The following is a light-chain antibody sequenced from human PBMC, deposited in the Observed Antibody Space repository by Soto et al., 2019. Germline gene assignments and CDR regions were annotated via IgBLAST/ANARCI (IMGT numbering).Light chain of an antibody. V-gene: IGKV1-5*01. CDR3: LQYSSHSWT. Sequence: DIQMTQPPSTLSPSVGDRVTITCRASRSISDWLAWYQQKPGKAPKLLIFDASSLKSGVPSRFSGSGSGTEFTLTISGLQPDDVATYYCLQYSSHSWTFGQGTKVEIK. CDR2: DAS. CDR1: RSISDW. J-gene: IGKJ1*01.